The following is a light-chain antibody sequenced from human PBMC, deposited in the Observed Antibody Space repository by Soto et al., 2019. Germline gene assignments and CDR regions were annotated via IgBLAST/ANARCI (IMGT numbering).Light chain of an antibody. Sequence: QSALTQPVSVSGSPGQSITISCTGTSSDIGAYNYVSWYQQYPGKAPKLMIYEVSNWPSGVSNRFSGSKSGNTASLTISGLQAEDEADYSCSSYTSSNTWVFGGGTKLTVL. CDR1: SSDIGAYNY. CDR2: EVS. J-gene: IGLJ3*02. CDR3: SSYTSSNTWV. V-gene: IGLV2-14*01.